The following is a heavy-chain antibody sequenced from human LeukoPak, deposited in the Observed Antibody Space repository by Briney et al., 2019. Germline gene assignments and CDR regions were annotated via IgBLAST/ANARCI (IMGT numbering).Heavy chain of an antibody. CDR3: ARDVMGDGGWYGSDAFDI. D-gene: IGHD6-19*01. CDR1: GLTFSSYS. V-gene: IGHV3-21*01. CDR2: ISSSSSYI. Sequence: AGGSLRLSCAASGLTFSSYSMNWVRQAPGKGLEWVSSISSSSSYIYYADSVKGRFTISRDNAKNSLYLQMNSLRAEDTAVYYCARDVMGDGGWYGSDAFDIWGQGTMVTVSS. J-gene: IGHJ3*02.